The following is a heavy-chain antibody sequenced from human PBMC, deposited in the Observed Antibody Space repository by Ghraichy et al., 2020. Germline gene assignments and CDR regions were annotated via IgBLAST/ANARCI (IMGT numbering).Heavy chain of an antibody. CDR2: ISAHSGDS. V-gene: IGHV1-18*01. CDR1: GYTFTSYG. CDR3: AREALGVRFWGSDY. J-gene: IGHJ4*02. Sequence: ASVKVSCKASGYTFTSYGLSWVRQAPGQGLEWMGWISAHSGDSEYLQKFQGRVNMTIDTTTRTAYMELRSLQSDDTAVYYCAREALGVRFWGSDYWGQGTLVTVSS. D-gene: IGHD3-3*01.